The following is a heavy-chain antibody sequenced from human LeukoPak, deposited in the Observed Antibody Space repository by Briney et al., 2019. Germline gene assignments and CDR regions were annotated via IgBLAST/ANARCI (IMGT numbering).Heavy chain of an antibody. CDR2: ISGSRGTT. V-gene: IGHV3-23*01. J-gene: IGHJ5*02. CDR1: GFTFSSYA. CDR3: AKDAYLGSNWLDP. Sequence: GGSLRLSCAASGFTFSSYAMSWVRQAPGKGLEWVSAISGSRGTTYYADSVKGRLTISRDNSKNTLYLQMNRLRAEDTAVYYCAKDAYLGSNWLDPWGQGTLVTVSS. D-gene: IGHD7-27*01.